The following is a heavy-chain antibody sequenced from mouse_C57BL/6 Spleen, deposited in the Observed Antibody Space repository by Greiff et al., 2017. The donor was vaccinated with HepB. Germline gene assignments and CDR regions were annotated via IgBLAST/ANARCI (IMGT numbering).Heavy chain of an antibody. CDR3: ARTTVVAPYAMDY. Sequence: QVQLKQSGAELARPGASVKLSCKASGYTFTSYGISWVKQRTGQGLEWIGEIYPRSGNTYYNEKFKGKATLTADKSSSTAYMVLRSLTSEDSAVYFCARTTVVAPYAMDYWGQGTSVTVSS. V-gene: IGHV1-81*01. CDR2: IYPRSGNT. J-gene: IGHJ4*01. CDR1: GYTFTSYG. D-gene: IGHD1-1*01.